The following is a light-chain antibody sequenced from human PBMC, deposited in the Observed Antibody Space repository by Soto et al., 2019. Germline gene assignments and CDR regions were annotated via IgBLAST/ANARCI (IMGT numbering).Light chain of an antibody. V-gene: IGKV1-5*01. CDR3: QQYNTYSQWT. J-gene: IGKJ1*01. CDR1: QSIGRW. CDR2: DAS. Sequence: DIQMTQSPSTLSAFVGDRVTITCRASQSIGRWLAWYQQKPGKAPKLLIYDASSLESGVPSRFSGSGSGTEFTLTISSLQPDDFATYYCQQYNTYSQWTFGQGTKV.